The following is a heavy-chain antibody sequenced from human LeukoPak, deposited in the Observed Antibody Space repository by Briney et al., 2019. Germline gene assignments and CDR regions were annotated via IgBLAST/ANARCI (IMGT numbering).Heavy chain of an antibody. CDR2: IYYSGST. CDR3: ARGDYYGSGSSLFDY. V-gene: IGHV4-59*01. Sequence: SETLSLTCTVSGGSISSYYWSWIRQPPGKGLEWIGYIYYSGSTNYNPSLKSRVTISVDTSKNQFSLKLSSVTAADTAVYYCARGDYYGSGSSLFDYWGQGTLVTVSS. CDR1: GGSISSYY. J-gene: IGHJ4*02. D-gene: IGHD3-10*01.